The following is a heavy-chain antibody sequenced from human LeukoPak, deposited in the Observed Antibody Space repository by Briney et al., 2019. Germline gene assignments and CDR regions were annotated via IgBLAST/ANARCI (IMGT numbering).Heavy chain of an antibody. J-gene: IGHJ5*02. CDR3: ARDHSDTKPRPNWWFDP. CDR1: GYTFTRHY. CDR2: IGPADGAR. Sequence: ASVKVSCKPSGYTFTRHYVHWVRQAPGQRLEWVGVIGPADGARSYAPRLQGRVTMTRDTFTSTVYMELSSLRSEDTAVYYCARDHSDTKPRPNWWFDPWGQGTLVIVSS. D-gene: IGHD1-1*01. V-gene: IGHV1-46*01.